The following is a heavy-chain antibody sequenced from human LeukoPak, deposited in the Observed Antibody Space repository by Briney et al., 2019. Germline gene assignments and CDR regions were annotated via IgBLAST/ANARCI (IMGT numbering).Heavy chain of an antibody. CDR3: ASGALDYYDSSGYPLDY. V-gene: IGHV4-31*03. D-gene: IGHD3-22*01. CDR2: IYYSGST. J-gene: IGHJ4*02. CDR1: GGSISSGGYY. Sequence: PSETLSLTCTVSGGSISSGGYYWIWIRQHPGKDLEWIGGIYYSGSTYYNPSLKSRVTISVDTSKNQFSLKLSSVTAADTAVYYCASGALDYYDSSGYPLDYWGQGTLVTVSS.